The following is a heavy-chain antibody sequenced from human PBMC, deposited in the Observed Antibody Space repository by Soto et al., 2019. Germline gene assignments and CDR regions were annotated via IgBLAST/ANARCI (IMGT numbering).Heavy chain of an antibody. CDR2: IRGSGGST. D-gene: IGHD5-12*01. Sequence: EVQLLESGGGLVQPGGSLRLSCAASGFTFSSYAMSCVRQAPGKGLEWVSAIRGSGGSTYYADSVKGRFTISRDNSKNTLYLQMNSMRAEDTAVYYCAKDTEYSGYPVIFDYWGQGTLVTVSS. CDR3: AKDTEYSGYPVIFDY. V-gene: IGHV3-23*01. J-gene: IGHJ4*02. CDR1: GFTFSSYA.